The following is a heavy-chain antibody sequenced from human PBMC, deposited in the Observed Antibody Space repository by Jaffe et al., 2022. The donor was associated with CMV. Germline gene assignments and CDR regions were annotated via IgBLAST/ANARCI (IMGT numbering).Heavy chain of an antibody. V-gene: IGHV3-43*01. CDR1: GFTFDDYT. CDR2: ISWDGGST. Sequence: EVQLVESGGVVVQPGGSLRLSCAASGFTFDDYTMHWVRQAPGKGLEWVSLISWDGGSTYYADSVKGRFTISRDNSKNSLYLQMNSLRTEDTALYYCAKATGYYYGMDVWGQGTTVTVSS. J-gene: IGHJ6*02. CDR3: AKATGYYYGMDV.